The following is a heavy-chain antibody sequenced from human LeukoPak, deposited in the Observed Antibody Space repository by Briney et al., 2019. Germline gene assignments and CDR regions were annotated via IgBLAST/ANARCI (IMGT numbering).Heavy chain of an antibody. CDR2: FNHSGST. Sequence: SETLSLTCAVYGGSFSGYYWSWIRHPPGKGLEWIGEFNHSGSTNYNPSLKSRVTISVDTSQNQFSLKLSSVSAADTAVYYSARRRQWLAHHPLGRVGFDYWGQGTLVTVSS. CDR3: ARRRQWLAHHPLGRVGFDY. V-gene: IGHV4-34*01. CDR1: GGSFSGYY. J-gene: IGHJ4*02. D-gene: IGHD6-19*01.